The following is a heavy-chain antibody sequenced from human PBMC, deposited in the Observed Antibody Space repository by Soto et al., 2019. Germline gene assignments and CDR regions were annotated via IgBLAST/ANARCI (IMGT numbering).Heavy chain of an antibody. CDR3: SSSLCYSGIGGCLHYFFDY. CDR2: TRNKANSYNT. D-gene: IGHD1-26*01. V-gene: IGHV3-72*01. J-gene: IGHJ4*01. Sequence: EVQLVESGGGLVQPGGSLRLSCAASGFTFSDHYMDWVRQAPGKGLEWVGRTRNKANSYNTEYATSVKGRFTISRDDSKYSLYMQRNILDTDDPAVYYFSSSLCYSGIGGCLHYFFDYCRLGTLLTVSS. CDR1: GFTFSDHY.